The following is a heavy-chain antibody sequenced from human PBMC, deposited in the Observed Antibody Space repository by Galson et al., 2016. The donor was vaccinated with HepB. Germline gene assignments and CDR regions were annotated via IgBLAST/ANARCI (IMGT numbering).Heavy chain of an antibody. CDR2: IYPGDSDT. CDR1: GYNFNSLW. Sequence: QSGAEVKKPGESLKISCKGSGYNFNSLWIAWVRQMPGKGLEWMGIIYPGDSDTRYTTSFQGHVTISADKSISTAYLQWSSLKASDTAMYYCAGTSFSSSWSFDYWGEGTLLTVSS. J-gene: IGHJ4*02. CDR3: AGTSFSSSWSFDY. V-gene: IGHV5-51*01. D-gene: IGHD6-13*01.